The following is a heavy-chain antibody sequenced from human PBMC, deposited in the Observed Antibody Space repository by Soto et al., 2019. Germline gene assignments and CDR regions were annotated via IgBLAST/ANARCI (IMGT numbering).Heavy chain of an antibody. V-gene: IGHV4-61*01. J-gene: IGHJ3*02. CDR3: AREQGVGRPLRGDAFDI. Sequence: QVQLQESGPGLVKPSETLSLTCTVSGGSVSSGSYYWSWIRQPPGKGLEWIGYIYYSGSTNYNHSLKSRVTISVDTSKTQFSLKLSSVTAADTAVYYCAREQGVGRPLRGDAFDIWGQGTMVTVSS. CDR2: IYYSGST. D-gene: IGHD3-10*01. CDR1: GGSVSSGSYY.